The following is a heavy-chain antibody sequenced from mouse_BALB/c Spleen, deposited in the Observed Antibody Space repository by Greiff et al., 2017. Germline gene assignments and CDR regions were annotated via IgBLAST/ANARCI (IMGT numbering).Heavy chain of an antibody. CDR2: IWAGGST. V-gene: IGHV2-9*02. J-gene: IGHJ3*01. Sequence: VHLVESGPGLVAPSQSLSITCTVSGFSLTSYGVHWVCQPPGKGLEWLGVIWAGGSTNYNSALMSRLSISKDNSKSQVFLKMNSLQTDDTAMYYCAREEPFAYWGQGTLVTVSA. CDR3: AREEPFAY. CDR1: GFSLTSYG.